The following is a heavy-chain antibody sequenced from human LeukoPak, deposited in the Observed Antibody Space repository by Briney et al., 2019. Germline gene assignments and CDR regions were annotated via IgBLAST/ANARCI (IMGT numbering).Heavy chain of an antibody. D-gene: IGHD6-13*01. CDR2: ISGSGGST. V-gene: IGHV3-23*01. Sequence: PGGTLRLSCAASGFTFSSYGMSWVRQAPGKGLEWVSAISGSGGSTYYADSVKGRFTISRDNAKNSLYLQMNSLRPGDTAVYYCARGGKAAAADVLDIWGQGTMVTVSS. CDR1: GFTFSSYG. CDR3: ARGGKAAAADVLDI. J-gene: IGHJ3*02.